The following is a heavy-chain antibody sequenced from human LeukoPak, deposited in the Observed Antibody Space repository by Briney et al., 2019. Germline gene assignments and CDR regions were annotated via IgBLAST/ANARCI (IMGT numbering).Heavy chain of an antibody. Sequence: GGSLRLSCAASGFTFSSYSMNWVRQAPGKGLEWVSSISSSSSYIYYADAVKGRFTISRDNAKNSLYLQMNSLRAEDTAVYYCARDLSGTTFFGYYYYYMDVWGKGTTVTVSS. CDR3: ARDLSGTTFFGYYYYYMDV. CDR1: GFTFSSYS. J-gene: IGHJ6*03. V-gene: IGHV3-21*01. CDR2: ISSSSSYI. D-gene: IGHD1-7*01.